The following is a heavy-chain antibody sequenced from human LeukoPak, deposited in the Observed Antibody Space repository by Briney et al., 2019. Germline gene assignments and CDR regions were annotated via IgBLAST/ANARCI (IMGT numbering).Heavy chain of an antibody. D-gene: IGHD3-9*01. V-gene: IGHV4-61*02. CDR3: ARDRPILSGYHYYYYFMDV. CDR2: VYTSEST. Sequence: SEALSLTCTVSGGSISSDNYSWSWIRQPAGTGLEWIGRVYTSESTNYNPSLKSRVTMSVDTSKNQFSLKLSSVTAADTAVYYCARDRPILSGYHYYYYFMDVWGKGTTVTISS. J-gene: IGHJ6*03. CDR1: GGSISSDNYS.